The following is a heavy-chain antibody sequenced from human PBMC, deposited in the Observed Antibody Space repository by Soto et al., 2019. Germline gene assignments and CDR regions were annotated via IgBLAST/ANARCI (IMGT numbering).Heavy chain of an antibody. J-gene: IGHJ5*02. CDR2: IYYSGST. CDR1: GGSISSYY. D-gene: IGHD2-2*01. Sequence: SETLSLTCTVSGGSISSYYWSWIRQPPGKGLEWIGYIYYSGSTNYNPSLKSRVTISVDTSKNSLYLQMNSLRAEDTAVYYCARDLGPGYCSSTSCFDPWGHGTLVTVSS. CDR3: ARDLGPGYCSSTSCFDP. V-gene: IGHV4-59*12.